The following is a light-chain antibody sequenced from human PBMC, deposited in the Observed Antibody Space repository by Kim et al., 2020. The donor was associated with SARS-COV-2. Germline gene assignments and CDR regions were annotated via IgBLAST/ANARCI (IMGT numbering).Light chain of an antibody. Sequence: SVGDRVIITGRTSQRISSWLAWYQQKPGKAPKLLIYKASSLHSGVPPRFSGSGSGTEFTLTISSLQPDDFATYYCQQYNSYSRFTFGPGTKVDIK. J-gene: IGKJ3*01. V-gene: IGKV1-5*03. CDR1: QRISSW. CDR2: KAS. CDR3: QQYNSYSRFT.